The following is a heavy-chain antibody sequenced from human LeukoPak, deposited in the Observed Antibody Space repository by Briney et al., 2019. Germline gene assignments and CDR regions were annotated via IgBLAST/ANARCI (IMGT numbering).Heavy chain of an antibody. D-gene: IGHD1-26*01. CDR1: GYTFTSYG. J-gene: IGHJ4*02. CDR2: ISAYNGNT. CDR3: ARVVLGWELRGGYYFDY. V-gene: IGHV1-18*01. Sequence: ASVKVSCKASGYTFTSYGISWVRQAPGQGLEWMGWISAYNGNTNYAQMLQGRVTMTTDTSTSTAYMELRSLRSDDTAVYYCARVVLGWELRGGYYFDYWGQGTLVTVSS.